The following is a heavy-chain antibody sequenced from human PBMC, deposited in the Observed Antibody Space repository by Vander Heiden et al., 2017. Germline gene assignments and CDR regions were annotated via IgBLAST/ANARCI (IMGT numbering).Heavy chain of an antibody. D-gene: IGHD3-10*01. V-gene: IGHV3-23*01. Sequence: EVQLLESGGGLVQPGGSLRLSCAASGFTFSSYAMSWVRQAPGKGLEWVSAISGSGGSTYYADSVKGRFTISRDNSKNTLYLQMNSLRAEDTAVYYCARHYYGSGNFDYWGQGTLVTVSS. CDR1: GFTFSSYA. J-gene: IGHJ4*02. CDR3: ARHYYGSGNFDY. CDR2: ISGSGGST.